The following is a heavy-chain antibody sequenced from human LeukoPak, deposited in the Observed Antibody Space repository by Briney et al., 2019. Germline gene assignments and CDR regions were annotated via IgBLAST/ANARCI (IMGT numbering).Heavy chain of an antibody. CDR2: ISYDGSNK. Sequence: GGSLRLSCAASGFTFSSYAMHWVRQAPGKGLEWVAIISYDGSNKYYADSVKGRFTISRDNSKNTLYLQMNSLRAEDTAVYYCARESRQQLAYFDYWGQGTLVTVSS. CDR1: GFTFSSYA. D-gene: IGHD6-13*01. V-gene: IGHV3-30*04. CDR3: ARESRQQLAYFDY. J-gene: IGHJ4*02.